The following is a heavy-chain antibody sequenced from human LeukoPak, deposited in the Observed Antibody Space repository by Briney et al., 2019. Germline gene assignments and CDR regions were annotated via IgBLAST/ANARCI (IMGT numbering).Heavy chain of an antibody. CDR3: ARGRIAAAPYNWFDP. Sequence: PSETLSLTCAVYGGSFSGYYWSWIRQPPGKGLERIGEINHSGSTNYNPSLKSRVTISVDTSKNQFSLKLSSVTAADTAVYYCARGRIAAAPYNWFDPWGQGTLVTVSS. D-gene: IGHD6-13*01. J-gene: IGHJ5*02. V-gene: IGHV4-34*01. CDR1: GGSFSGYY. CDR2: INHSGST.